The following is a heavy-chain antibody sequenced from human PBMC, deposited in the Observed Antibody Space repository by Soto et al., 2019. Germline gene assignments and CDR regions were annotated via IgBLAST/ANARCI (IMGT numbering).Heavy chain of an antibody. CDR2: IYPGDSDT. J-gene: IGHJ5*02. V-gene: IGHV5-51*01. CDR3: ARQALAAAGTGYNWFDP. CDR1: GYSFTSYW. Sequence: RGESLKISCKGSGYSFTSYWIGWVRQMPGKGLEWMGIIYPGDSDTRYSPSFQGQVTISADKSISTAYLQWSSLKASDTAMYYCARQALAAAGTGYNWFDPWGQGTLVTVSS. D-gene: IGHD6-13*01.